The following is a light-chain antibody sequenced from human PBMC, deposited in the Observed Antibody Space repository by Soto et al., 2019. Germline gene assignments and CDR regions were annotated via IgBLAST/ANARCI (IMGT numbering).Light chain of an antibody. J-gene: IGKJ4*01. CDR2: DAS. V-gene: IGKV3-11*01. CDR3: QQYGSSPGT. Sequence: EIVLTQSPATLSLSPGERATLSCGASQSVSSYLAWYQQKPGQAPRLLIYDASNRATGIPARFSGSGSGTDFTLTISNLEPEDFAVYYCQQYGSSPGTFGGGTKVDIK. CDR1: QSVSSY.